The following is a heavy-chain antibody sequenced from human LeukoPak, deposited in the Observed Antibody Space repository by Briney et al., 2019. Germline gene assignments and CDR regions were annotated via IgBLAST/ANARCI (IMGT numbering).Heavy chain of an antibody. CDR2: IYYSGST. Sequence: PSETLSLTCTVSGGSISSYYWSWIRRPPGKGLEWIGYIYYSGSTNYNPSLKSRVTISVDTSKNQFSLKLSSVTAADTAVYYCARLKRSVGRGYSYTFDYWGQGTLVTVSS. CDR3: ARLKRSVGRGYSYTFDY. V-gene: IGHV4-59*08. CDR1: GGSISSYY. J-gene: IGHJ4*02. D-gene: IGHD5-18*01.